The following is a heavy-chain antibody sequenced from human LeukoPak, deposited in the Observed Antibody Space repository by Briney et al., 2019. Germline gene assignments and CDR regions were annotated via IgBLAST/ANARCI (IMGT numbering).Heavy chain of an antibody. V-gene: IGHV3-9*01. Sequence: GGSLRLSCAASGFTFDDYAMHWVRQAPGKGREWVSGISWNSGSIGYADSVKGRFTISRDNAKNPLYLQMNSLRAEDTALYYCAKGVVATIHWYFDYWGQGTLVTVSS. J-gene: IGHJ4*02. D-gene: IGHD5-12*01. CDR3: AKGVVATIHWYFDY. CDR1: GFTFDDYA. CDR2: ISWNSGSI.